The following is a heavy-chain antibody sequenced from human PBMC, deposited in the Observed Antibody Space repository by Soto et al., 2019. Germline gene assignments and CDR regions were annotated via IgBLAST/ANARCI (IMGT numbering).Heavy chain of an antibody. CDR3: TTGHSSSWTSDAFDI. D-gene: IGHD6-13*01. J-gene: IGHJ3*02. V-gene: IGHV1-24*01. CDR2: FDPEDGET. Sequence: ASVKVSCKVSGYSLTELSMHWGRQAPGKGLEWMGGFDPEDGETIYAQKFQGRVTMTEDTSTDTAYMELSSLRSEDTAVYYCTTGHSSSWTSDAFDIWGQGTMVTVS. CDR1: GYSLTELS.